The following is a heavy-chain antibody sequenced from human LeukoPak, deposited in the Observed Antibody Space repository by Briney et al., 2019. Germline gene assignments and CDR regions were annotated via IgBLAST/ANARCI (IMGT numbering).Heavy chain of an antibody. D-gene: IGHD3-16*01. CDR2: IKQDGSER. Sequence: PGGSLRLSCAASGFTYTNYWVSWFRHAPGQGLELVASIKQDGSERYYVDSVKGRFTISRDNAKNSLFLQLSSLRVEDTAVYYCARGSMHVYHLYTDYWGQGTLVTVPS. V-gene: IGHV3-7*01. J-gene: IGHJ4*02. CDR3: ARGSMHVYHLYTDY. CDR1: GFTYTNYW.